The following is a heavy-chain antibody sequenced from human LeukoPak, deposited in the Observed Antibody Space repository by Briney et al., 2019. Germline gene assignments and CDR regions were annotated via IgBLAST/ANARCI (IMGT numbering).Heavy chain of an antibody. V-gene: IGHV1-69*13. CDR1: GGTFSSYA. Sequence: ASVKVSCKASGGTFSSYAISWVRQAPGQGLEWMGGIIPIFGTANYAQKFQGRVTITADESTSTAYMELSSLRSEDTAVYYCASSGTYYDFWSGYYQFDYRGQGTLVTVSS. D-gene: IGHD3-3*01. J-gene: IGHJ4*02. CDR3: ASSGTYYDFWSGYYQFDY. CDR2: IIPIFGTA.